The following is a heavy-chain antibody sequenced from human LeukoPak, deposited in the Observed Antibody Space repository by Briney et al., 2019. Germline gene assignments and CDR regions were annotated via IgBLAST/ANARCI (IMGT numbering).Heavy chain of an antibody. CDR1: GYTFTGYY. CDR2: INPNSGGT. D-gene: IGHD3-16*02. V-gene: IGHV1-2*02. CDR3: ARDSYDYVWGSYRYTLLNWFDP. Sequence: ASVKVSCKASGYTFTGYYMHWVRQAPGQGLEWTGWINPNSGGTSYAQKFQGRVTMTRDTSISTAYMELSRLRSDDTAVYYCARDSYDYVWGSYRYTLLNWFDPWGQGTLVTVSS. J-gene: IGHJ5*02.